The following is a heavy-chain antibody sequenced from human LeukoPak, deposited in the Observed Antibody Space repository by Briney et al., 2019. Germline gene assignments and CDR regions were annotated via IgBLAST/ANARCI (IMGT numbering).Heavy chain of an antibody. Sequence: PGESLKISCKGSGYSFTSYWIGRVRQMPGKGLEWMGIIYPGDSDTRYSPSFQGQVTISADKSISTAYLQWSSLKASDTAMYYCAINPAAGTDAFDIWGQGTMVTVSS. CDR3: AINPAAGTDAFDI. CDR2: IYPGDSDT. V-gene: IGHV5-51*01. D-gene: IGHD6-19*01. CDR1: GYSFTSYW. J-gene: IGHJ3*02.